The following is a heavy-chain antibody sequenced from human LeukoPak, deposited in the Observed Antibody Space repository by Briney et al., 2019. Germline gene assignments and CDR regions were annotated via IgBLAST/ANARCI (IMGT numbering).Heavy chain of an antibody. Sequence: ASVTVSCKVSGYTLTELSMHWVRQAPGKGLEWMGGFDPEDGETIYAQKFQGRVTMTEDTSTDTAYMELSSLRSEDTAVYYCATPMGGYDYFQSNYWGQGTLVTVSS. J-gene: IGHJ4*02. CDR2: FDPEDGET. V-gene: IGHV1-24*01. D-gene: IGHD5-12*01. CDR3: ATPMGGYDYFQSNY. CDR1: GYTLTELS.